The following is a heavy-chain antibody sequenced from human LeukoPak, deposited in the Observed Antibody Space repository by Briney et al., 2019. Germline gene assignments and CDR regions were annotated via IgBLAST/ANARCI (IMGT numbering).Heavy chain of an antibody. Sequence: GSLRLSCAASGFIFSSYSMNWVRQAPGKGLEWVSYISSSSSTTYYADSVKGRFTISRDNSKNTLYLQMNSLRAEDTAVYYCAKDYDLDYWGQGTLVTVSS. V-gene: IGHV3-48*01. D-gene: IGHD3-22*01. J-gene: IGHJ4*02. CDR3: AKDYDLDY. CDR2: ISSSSSTT. CDR1: GFIFSSYS.